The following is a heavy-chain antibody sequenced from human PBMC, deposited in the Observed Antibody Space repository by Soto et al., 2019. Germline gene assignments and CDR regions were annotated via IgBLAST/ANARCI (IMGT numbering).Heavy chain of an antibody. Sequence: PVESLKIPCKGSGYNFTSHWIRWVRQMPGKGLEWMGIIYPGDSDTRYSPSFQGQVTISADKSISTAYLQWSSLKASDTAMYYFARSTHNGYYSQALGYCGQGILGTGSS. V-gene: IGHV5-51*01. CDR1: GYNFTSHW. CDR2: IYPGDSDT. D-gene: IGHD5-12*01. CDR3: ARSTHNGYYSQALGY. J-gene: IGHJ4*02.